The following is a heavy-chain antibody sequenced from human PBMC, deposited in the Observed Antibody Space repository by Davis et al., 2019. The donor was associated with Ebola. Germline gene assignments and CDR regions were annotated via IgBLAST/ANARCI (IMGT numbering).Heavy chain of an antibody. J-gene: IGHJ4*02. CDR2: IYHSGST. Sequence: SETLSLTCTVSGYSISSGYYWGWIRQPPGKGLEWIGSIYHSGSTYYNPSLKSRVTISVDTSKNQFSLKLSSVTAADTAVYYCARVYYDILTGLTLFDYWGQGTLVTVSS. CDR1: GYSISSGYY. CDR3: ARVYYDILTGLTLFDY. V-gene: IGHV4-38-2*02. D-gene: IGHD3-9*01.